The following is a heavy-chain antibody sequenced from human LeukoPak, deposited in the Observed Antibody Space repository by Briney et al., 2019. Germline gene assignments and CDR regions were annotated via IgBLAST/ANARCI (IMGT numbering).Heavy chain of an antibody. D-gene: IGHD3-10*01. V-gene: IGHV3-33*01. CDR2: IWYDGSNQ. J-gene: IGHJ4*02. CDR3: ARGKLYGSGAFDN. CDR1: GFTFGSYG. Sequence: GTSLRLSCAASGFTFGSYGMHWVRQAPGEGPEWVAVIWYDGSNQDYGDSAKGRFTISRDNSKNTLYLQMNSLRVEDTAVYYCARGKLYGSGAFDNWGQGTLVTVSS.